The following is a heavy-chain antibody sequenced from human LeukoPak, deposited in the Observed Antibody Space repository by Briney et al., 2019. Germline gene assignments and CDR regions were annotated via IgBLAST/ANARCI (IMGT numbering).Heavy chain of an antibody. J-gene: IGHJ4*02. D-gene: IGHD2-8*01. CDR1: GFTFSSYA. CDR2: ISGSGGST. Sequence: GGSLRLSCAASGFTFSSYAMSWVRQAPGKGLEWVSAISGSGGSTYYADSVKGRFTISRDNSKNTLYLQMNSLRAEDTAVYYCANWEPKFYCTNGVCYLDYWGQGTLVTVSS. CDR3: ANWEPKFYCTNGVCYLDY. V-gene: IGHV3-23*01.